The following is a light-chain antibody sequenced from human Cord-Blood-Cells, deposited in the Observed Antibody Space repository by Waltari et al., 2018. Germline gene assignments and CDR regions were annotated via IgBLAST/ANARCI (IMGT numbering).Light chain of an antibody. J-gene: IGLJ2*01. Sequence: QSALTQPASLSAPPGQPTSISCAGTSSATVGANYISCYQQHPGKAPNLMIYDLSNRPSGVSTRLSGCTTGKTASLPISGLQADEEADYYCSSSTGSSTLVFGGGTKLTVL. V-gene: IGLV2-14*01. CDR2: DLS. CDR1: SSATVGANY. CDR3: SSSTGSSTLV.